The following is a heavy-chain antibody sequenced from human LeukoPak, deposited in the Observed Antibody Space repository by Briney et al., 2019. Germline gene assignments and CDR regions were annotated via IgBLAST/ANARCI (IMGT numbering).Heavy chain of an antibody. D-gene: IGHD3-22*01. CDR1: GFTVSSNY. V-gene: IGHV3-53*01. J-gene: IGHJ4*02. CDR3: ARAPGGTQASSGYFDY. Sequence: GGSLRLSCAASGFTVSSNYMSWVRHAPGKGLEWVSVIYSDGRTYYADSVKGRFTISRDNSKNTLYLQMTSLRAEDTAVYYCARAPGGTQASSGYFDYWGQGTLVTVSS. CDR2: IYSDGRT.